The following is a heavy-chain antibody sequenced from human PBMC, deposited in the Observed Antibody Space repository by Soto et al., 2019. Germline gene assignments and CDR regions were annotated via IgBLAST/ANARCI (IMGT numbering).Heavy chain of an antibody. CDR3: ARDRATFDS. V-gene: IGHV3-23*01. CDR1: GFTFISYA. CDR2: ISGSGANT. Sequence: EVQLWQSGGGLVQPGGSLGLSCGASGFTFISYAMSWVRHVPGKGLEWISSISGSGANTWYAGSVQGRFIISRDNSKSTVSLHMSSLRVEDTAIYYCARDRATFDSWGQGTLVTVSS. J-gene: IGHJ4*02. D-gene: IGHD1-26*01.